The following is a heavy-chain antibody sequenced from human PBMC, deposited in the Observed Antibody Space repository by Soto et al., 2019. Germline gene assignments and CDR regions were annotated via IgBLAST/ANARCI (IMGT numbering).Heavy chain of an antibody. J-gene: IGHJ4*02. D-gene: IGHD6-13*01. CDR1: GGSISSGDYY. CDR3: ARVSRAAGLHFDY. CDR2: IYYSGST. Sequence: QVQLQESGPGLVKPSQTLSLTCTVSGGSISSGDYYWSWIRQPPGKGLEWIGYIYYSGSTYYNPSLKSRVTISVDTSKNQFSLKLSSVTAAVTAVYYCARVSRAAGLHFDYWGQGTLVTVSS. V-gene: IGHV4-30-4*01.